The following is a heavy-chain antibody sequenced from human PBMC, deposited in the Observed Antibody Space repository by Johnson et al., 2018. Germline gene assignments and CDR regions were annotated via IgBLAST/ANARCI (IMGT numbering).Heavy chain of an antibody. CDR2: IKQDGSEK. D-gene: IGHD3-3*01. Sequence: VQLVESGGGLVQPGGSLRLSCAASGFTFSSYWLTWVRQAPGKGLEWVANIKQDGSEKYYVDSVRGRFTISRDNAKASLYLQMNSLRAEDTAVYYCARVGVVIMQYYYYYIDVWGKGTTVTVAS. V-gene: IGHV3-7*01. CDR3: ARVGVVIMQYYYYYIDV. J-gene: IGHJ6*03. CDR1: GFTFSSYW.